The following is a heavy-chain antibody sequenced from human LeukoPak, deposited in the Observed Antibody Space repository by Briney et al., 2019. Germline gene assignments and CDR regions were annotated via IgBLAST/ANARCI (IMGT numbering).Heavy chain of an antibody. V-gene: IGHV1-8*03. CDR3: ARVGYSNSYDF. D-gene: IGHD5-18*01. CDR1: GYTFTNFD. Sequence: ALVKVSCKASGYTFTNFDINWVRQATGQGLEWMAWMNPNNGNTGNAQKFQGRVTITWDSSISTAYMELSSLRSEDTAVYYCARVGYSNSYDFWGQGTLVTVSS. CDR2: MNPNNGNT. J-gene: IGHJ4*02.